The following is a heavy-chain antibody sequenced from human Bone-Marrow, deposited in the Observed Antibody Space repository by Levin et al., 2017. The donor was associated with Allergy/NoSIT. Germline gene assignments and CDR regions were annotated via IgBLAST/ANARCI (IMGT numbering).Heavy chain of an antibody. CDR3: ARVRCSADSCYSGWPHHFDY. CDR1: NVSINNYY. V-gene: IGHV4-59*01. CDR2: IYSSGST. D-gene: IGHD2-15*01. Sequence: SQTLSLTCTVSNVSINNYYWSWIRQPPGKGLEWIAYIYSSGSTSYNPSLKSRVTILLDTSKNQFSLKLSSLTAADTAVYYCARVRCSADSCYSGWPHHFDYWGQGTLVTVSS. J-gene: IGHJ4*02.